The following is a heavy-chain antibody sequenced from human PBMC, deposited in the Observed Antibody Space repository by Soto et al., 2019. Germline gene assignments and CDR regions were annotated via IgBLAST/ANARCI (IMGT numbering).Heavy chain of an antibody. CDR3: ARTYGY. CDR1: GYSFTTYS. Sequence: QVQLVQSGAEVKKPGASVKVSCESSGYSFTTYSIHWVRQAPGQGLEWMGMITPSGGSTSYAQRFQGRVTMTRDMSTSTVYMELTSLKSEDTAVYYCARTYGYWGQGTLVTVSS. J-gene: IGHJ4*02. V-gene: IGHV1-46*01. CDR2: ITPSGGST. D-gene: IGHD4-17*01.